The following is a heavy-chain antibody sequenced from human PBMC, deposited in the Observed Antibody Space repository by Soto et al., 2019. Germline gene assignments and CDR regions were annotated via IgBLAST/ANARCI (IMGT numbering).Heavy chain of an antibody. D-gene: IGHD3-10*01. CDR3: TRGPRPSSTGTGAY. V-gene: IGHV3-74*01. Sequence: EVQLVESGGGLVPPGGSVRLSCAASGFIFKMYWMHWVRQSPGKGLVWISRIYNDGTYSDYADSVRGRFTISRDNVNATLYLQMNNLRAEDSGLYYCTRGPRPSSTGTGAYWGQGTQGTVSS. CDR1: GFIFKMYW. J-gene: IGHJ4*02. CDR2: IYNDGTYS.